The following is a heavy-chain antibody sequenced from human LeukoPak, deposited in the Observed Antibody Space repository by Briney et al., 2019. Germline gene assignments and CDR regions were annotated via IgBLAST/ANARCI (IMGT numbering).Heavy chain of an antibody. CDR1: GFTFSIYS. V-gene: IGHV3-21*01. J-gene: IGHJ4*02. CDR3: ARAFTVKTAMVVY. CDR2: ISSSSSYI. D-gene: IGHD5-18*01. Sequence: GRSLRLSCAAYGFTFSIYSINWVRQAPGKGLEWVSSISSSSSYIYYADSVKGRFTISRDNAKNPLYLQMNSLRAEDTAVSYCARAFTVKTAMVVYWGQGTLVTVSS.